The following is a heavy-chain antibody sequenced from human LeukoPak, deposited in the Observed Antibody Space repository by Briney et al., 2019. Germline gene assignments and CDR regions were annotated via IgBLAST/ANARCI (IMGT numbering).Heavy chain of an antibody. CDR1: GFTFGDYG. J-gene: IGHJ4*02. CDR3: IRWPY. V-gene: IGHV3-49*04. CDR2: IRSKASGGTT. Sequence: GGSLTLSCTASGFTFGDYGMSWVRQAPGKGLEWVGFIRSKASGGTTEYAASVRGRFTISRDDSKSIAYLQMNSLKTEDTAVYYCIRWPYWGQGTLVTVSS.